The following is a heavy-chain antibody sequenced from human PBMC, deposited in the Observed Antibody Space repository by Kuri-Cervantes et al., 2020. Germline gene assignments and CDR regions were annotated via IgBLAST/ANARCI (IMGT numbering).Heavy chain of an antibody. Sequence: GGSLRLSCAASGFTFDDYAMHWVRQAPGKGLEWVSGTSWNSGSIGYADSVKGRFTISRDNAKNSLYLQMNSLGAEDTAIYYCARVQSVDTHDKNVEYWGQGTPVTVSS. CDR2: TSWNSGSI. J-gene: IGHJ4*02. CDR3: ARVQSVDTHDKNVEY. D-gene: IGHD3-9*01. V-gene: IGHV3-9*01. CDR1: GFTFDDYA.